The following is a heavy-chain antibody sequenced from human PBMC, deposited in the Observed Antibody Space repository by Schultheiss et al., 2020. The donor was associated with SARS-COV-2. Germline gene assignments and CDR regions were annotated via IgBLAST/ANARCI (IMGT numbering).Heavy chain of an antibody. CDR2: IWYDGSNK. V-gene: IGHV3-33*08. J-gene: IGHJ4*02. CDR3: ARDYNDGTYYFDY. Sequence: GESLKISCAASGFTFSSYAMHWVRQAPGKGLEWVADIWYDGSNKYYADSVKGRFTISRDNSKNTLYLQMNSLRAEDTAVYYCARDYNDGTYYFDYWGQGTLVTVSS. D-gene: IGHD3-16*01. CDR1: GFTFSSYA.